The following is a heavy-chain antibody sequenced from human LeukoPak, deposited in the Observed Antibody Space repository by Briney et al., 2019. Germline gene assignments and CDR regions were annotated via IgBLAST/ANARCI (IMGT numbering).Heavy chain of an antibody. CDR3: ARPHSSEYYFDY. CDR1: GFTVSSNY. Sequence: GGSLRLSCAASGFTVSSNYMNWVRQAPGKGLEWVSYISSSGSTIYYADSVKGRFTISRDNAKNSLYLQMNSLRAEDTAVYYCARPHSSEYYFDYWGQGTLVTVSS. D-gene: IGHD3-22*01. V-gene: IGHV3-11*04. CDR2: ISSSGSTI. J-gene: IGHJ4*02.